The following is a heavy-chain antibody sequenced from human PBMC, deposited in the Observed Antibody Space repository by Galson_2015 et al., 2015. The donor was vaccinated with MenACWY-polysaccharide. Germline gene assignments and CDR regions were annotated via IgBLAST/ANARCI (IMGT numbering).Heavy chain of an antibody. CDR2: IYYSGST. D-gene: IGHD3-16*01. CDR1: GGSISSSSYY. J-gene: IGHJ4*02. V-gene: IGHV4-39*01. Sequence: ETLSLTCTVSGGSISSSSYYWGWIRQPPGKGLEWIGSIYYSGSTYYNPSLKSRVTISVDTPKNQFSLKLSSVTAADTAVYYCARHRGEYYFDYWGQGTLVTVSS. CDR3: ARHRGEYYFDY.